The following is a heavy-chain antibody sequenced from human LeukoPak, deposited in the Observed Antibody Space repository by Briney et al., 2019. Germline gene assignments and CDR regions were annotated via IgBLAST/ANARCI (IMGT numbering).Heavy chain of an antibody. CDR3: ARTRDGYNDAYDL. D-gene: IGHD5-24*01. J-gene: IGHJ3*01. Sequence: ASVKVSCKASGYTFTNYYIHWVRQAPGQGLEWMGLINPGGDNTDYAQNFQGRVTMTRDTSTSTVYMGLSSLRSKDTAIYYCARTRDGYNDAYDLWGQGTVVTVPS. CDR1: GYTFTNYY. CDR2: INPGGDNT. V-gene: IGHV1-46*01.